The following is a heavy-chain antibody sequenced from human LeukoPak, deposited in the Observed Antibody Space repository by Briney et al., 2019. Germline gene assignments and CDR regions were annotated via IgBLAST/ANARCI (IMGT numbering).Heavy chain of an antibody. CDR2: ISYDGSNK. J-gene: IGHJ4*02. Sequence: GRSLRLSCAASGFTFSSYGMHWVRQAPGKGLEWVAVISYDGSNKYYADSVKGRFTISRDNSKNTLYLQMNSLRAEDTAVYYCAGLSTMVRGGPPRDYWGQGTLVTVSS. CDR1: GFTFSSYG. CDR3: AGLSTMVRGGPPRDY. V-gene: IGHV3-30*03. D-gene: IGHD3-10*01.